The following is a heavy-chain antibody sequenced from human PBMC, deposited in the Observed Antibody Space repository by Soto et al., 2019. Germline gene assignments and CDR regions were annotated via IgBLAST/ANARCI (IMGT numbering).Heavy chain of an antibody. J-gene: IGHJ5*02. Sequence: PSETLSLTCTVSGGSISSSSYYWGWIRQPPGKGLEWIGSIYYSGSTYYNPSLKSRVTISVDTSKNQFSLKLSSVTAADTAVYYCARVGRLRYGSGSLKVRGWFDPWGQGTLVTVSS. CDR2: IYYSGST. D-gene: IGHD3-10*01. CDR1: GGSISSSSYY. V-gene: IGHV4-39*01. CDR3: ARVGRLRYGSGSLKVRGWFDP.